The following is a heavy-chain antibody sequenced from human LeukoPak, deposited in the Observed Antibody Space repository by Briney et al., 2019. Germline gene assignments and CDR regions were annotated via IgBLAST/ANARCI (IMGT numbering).Heavy chain of an antibody. J-gene: IGHJ6*03. CDR3: ARSPSYYYYMDV. CDR1: GFTFDGYG. V-gene: IGHV3-20*04. CDR2: INWNGGNT. Sequence: TRGSLRLFCAASGFTFDGYGMSWVRQAPGKGLEWVSGINWNGGNTDYADSVKGRFTISRDNAKNSLYLQMNSLRVEDTALYSCARSPSYYYYMDVWGKGTTVTVSS.